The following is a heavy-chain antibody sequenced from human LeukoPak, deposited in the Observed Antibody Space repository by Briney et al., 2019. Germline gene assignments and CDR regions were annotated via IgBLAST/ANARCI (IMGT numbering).Heavy chain of an antibody. Sequence: PSETLSLTCTVSGGSISSYYWSRIRQPPGKGLEWIGYIYYSGSTNYNPSLKSRVTISVDTSKNQFSLKLSSVTAADTAVYYCARRNKYSSGWFVIDYWGQGTLVTVSS. CDR2: IYYSGST. J-gene: IGHJ4*02. CDR3: ARRNKYSSGWFVIDY. CDR1: GGSISSYY. D-gene: IGHD6-19*01. V-gene: IGHV4-59*01.